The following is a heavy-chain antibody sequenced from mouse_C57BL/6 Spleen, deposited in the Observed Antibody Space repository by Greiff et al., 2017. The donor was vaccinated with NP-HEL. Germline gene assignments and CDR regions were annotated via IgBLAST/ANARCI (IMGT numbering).Heavy chain of an antibody. CDR2: INPSNGGT. CDR3: AKESLYYYGSSWYFDV. CDR1: GYTFTSYW. V-gene: IGHV1-53*01. D-gene: IGHD1-1*01. Sequence: QVQLKQSGTELVKPGASVKLSCKASGYTFTSYWMHWVKQRPGQGLEWIGNINPSNGGTNYNEKFKSKATLTVDKSSSTAYMQLSSLTSEDSAVYYCAKESLYYYGSSWYFDVWGTGTTVTVSS. J-gene: IGHJ1*03.